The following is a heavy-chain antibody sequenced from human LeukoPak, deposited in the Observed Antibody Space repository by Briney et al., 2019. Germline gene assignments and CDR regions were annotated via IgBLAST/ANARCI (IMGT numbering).Heavy chain of an antibody. CDR3: ARVAGYCSSTSCLTFDY. CDR1: GGSISSGGYY. Sequence: SETLSLTCTVSGGSISSGGYYWSWIRQHPGKGLEWIGYIYYSGSTYYNPSLKSRVTISVDTSKNQFSLKLSSVTAADTAVYYCARVAGYCSSTSCLTFDYWGQGTLVTVSS. D-gene: IGHD2-2*03. J-gene: IGHJ4*02. V-gene: IGHV4-31*03. CDR2: IYYSGST.